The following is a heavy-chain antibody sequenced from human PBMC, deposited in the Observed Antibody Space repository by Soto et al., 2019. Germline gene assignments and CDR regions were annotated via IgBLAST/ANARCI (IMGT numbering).Heavy chain of an antibody. CDR1: GFTFSSYA. D-gene: IGHD3-3*01. CDR3: AKPITIFGVVRN. J-gene: IGHJ4*02. V-gene: IGHV3-23*01. Sequence: GGSLRLSCAASGFTFSSYAMSWVRQAPGKGLEWVSAISGSGGSTYYADSVKGRFTISRDNSKNTLYQQMNSLRAEDTAVYYCAKPITIFGVVRNWGQGTLVTVSS. CDR2: ISGSGGST.